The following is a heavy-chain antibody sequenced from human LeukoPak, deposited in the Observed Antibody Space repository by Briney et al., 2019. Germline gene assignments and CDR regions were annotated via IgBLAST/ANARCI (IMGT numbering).Heavy chain of an antibody. D-gene: IGHD4/OR15-4a*01. Sequence: SETLSLTCAVSGGSISHYYWSWIRQPPGKGPEWIGYIYYTGTTNYNPSLKSRVTISVDTSKNQFSLKLNSVTAADTAVYYCAREDPQTKVPEGMDVWGQGTTVTVSS. J-gene: IGHJ6*02. V-gene: IGHV4-59*01. CDR1: GGSISHYY. CDR2: IYYTGTT. CDR3: AREDPQTKVPEGMDV.